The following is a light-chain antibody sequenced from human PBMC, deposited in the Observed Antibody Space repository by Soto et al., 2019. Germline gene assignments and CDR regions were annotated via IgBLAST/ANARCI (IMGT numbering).Light chain of an antibody. V-gene: IGLV2-14*01. J-gene: IGLJ2*01. CDR2: DVS. Sequence: QAASVSGSPGQSITISCTGTSSDVGGYNYVSWYQQHPGKAPKLIIYDVSNRPSGVSNRFSGSKSGNTASLTISGLQAEDEADYYCSSYTRSGTSGVVFGGGTKLTVL. CDR3: SSYTRSGTSGVV. CDR1: SSDVGGYNY.